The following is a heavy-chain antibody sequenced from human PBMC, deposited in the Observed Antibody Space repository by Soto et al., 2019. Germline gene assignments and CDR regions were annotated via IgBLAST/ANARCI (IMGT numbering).Heavy chain of an antibody. J-gene: IGHJ3*02. D-gene: IGHD6-19*01. CDR2: ISYDGSNK. CDR1: GFTFSSYA. V-gene: IGHV3-30-3*01. CDR3: ERDPKVAGGHDAFDI. Sequence: PGGSLRLSCAASGFTFSSYAMHWVRQAPGKGLEWVAVISYDGSNKYYADSVKGRFTISRDNSKNTLYLQMNSLRAEDTAVYYCERDPKVAGGHDAFDIWGQGTMVTVSS.